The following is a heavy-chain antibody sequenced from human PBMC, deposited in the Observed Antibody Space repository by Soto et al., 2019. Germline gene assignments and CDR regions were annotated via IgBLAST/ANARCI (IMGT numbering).Heavy chain of an antibody. CDR2: INHSGST. J-gene: IGHJ4*02. V-gene: IGHV4-34*01. D-gene: IGHD3-10*01. Sequence: SWETLSLTCAVYGGSFSGYYWSWIRQPPGKGLEWIGEINHSGSTNYNPSLKSRVTISVDTSKNQFSLKLSSVTAADTAVYYCASKKVYGSGSYYKQRVFDYWGQGTLVTVSS. CDR3: ASKKVYGSGSYYKQRVFDY. CDR1: GGSFSGYY.